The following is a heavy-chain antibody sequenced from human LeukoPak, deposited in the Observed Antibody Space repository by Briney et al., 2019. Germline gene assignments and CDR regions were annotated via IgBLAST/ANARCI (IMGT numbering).Heavy chain of an antibody. Sequence: GGSLRLSCAPSGFTFSTYAMSWVRQAPGKGLEWVSSISSSGGRTYYAASVKGRFTISRDNSKNTLYLQMNSLRAEDTAIYYCAKEKSLERDWYGEWDSWGQGTLVTVSS. D-gene: IGHD3-10*01. J-gene: IGHJ4*02. V-gene: IGHV3-23*01. CDR3: AKEKSLERDWYGEWDS. CDR1: GFTFSTYA. CDR2: ISSSGGRT.